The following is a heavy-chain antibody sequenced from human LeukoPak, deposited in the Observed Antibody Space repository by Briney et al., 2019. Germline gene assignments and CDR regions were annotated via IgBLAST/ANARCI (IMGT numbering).Heavy chain of an antibody. D-gene: IGHD3-9*01. CDR2: IKQDGSEK. CDR1: GFTFSSYW. CDR3: ASAYYDILTGLVFDY. V-gene: IGHV3-7*01. Sequence: PGGSLRLSCAASGFTFSSYWMSWVRQAPGKGLEWVANIKQDGSEKYYVDSVKGRFTISRDNAKNSLYLQMNSLRAEDTAVYYCASAYYDILTGLVFDYWGQGTLVTVSS. J-gene: IGHJ4*02.